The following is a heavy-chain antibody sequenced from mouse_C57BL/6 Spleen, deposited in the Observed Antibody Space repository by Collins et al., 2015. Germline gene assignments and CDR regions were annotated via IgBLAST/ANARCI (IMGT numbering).Heavy chain of an antibody. CDR3: TSYSLLPFDY. CDR1: GYTFTSYW. D-gene: IGHD1-2*01. CDR2: IYPSDSYT. Sequence: QVQLQQPGAELVRPGASVKLSCKASGYTFTSYWINWVKQRPGQGLEWIGNIYPSDSYTNYNQKFKDKATLTVDKSSSTAYMQLSSPTSEDSAVYYCTSYSLLPFDYWGQGTTLTVSS. V-gene: IGHV1-69*02. J-gene: IGHJ2*01.